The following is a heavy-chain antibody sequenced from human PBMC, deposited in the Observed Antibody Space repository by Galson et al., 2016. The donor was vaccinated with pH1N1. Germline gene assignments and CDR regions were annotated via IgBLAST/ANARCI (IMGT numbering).Heavy chain of an antibody. J-gene: IGHJ4*02. CDR3: AKDWGCQLDPSPFDY. Sequence: SLRLSCAASDFTFKDFGMNWVRQAPGKGLEWVSRIIGSGGGTYYADSVKGRFTISRDNSKNTLYLQMNSLRAEDTAIYYCAKDWGCQLDPSPFDYWGQGTLVTVSS. CDR2: IIGSGGGT. V-gene: IGHV3-23*01. CDR1: DFTFKDFG. D-gene: IGHD2-8*02.